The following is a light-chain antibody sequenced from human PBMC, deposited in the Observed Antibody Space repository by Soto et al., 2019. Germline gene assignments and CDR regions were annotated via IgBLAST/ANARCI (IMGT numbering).Light chain of an antibody. J-gene: IGKJ2*01. CDR1: QSLSSW. CDR3: QQYNSFPYT. Sequence: DIQMTQSTSTLSASVGDRVTITCRASQSLSSWLAWYQQKPGKAPNLLIYKASSLESCVPSRFSGSGSGTEFTLTISRLQPDDFATYYCQQYNSFPYTFGQGTKLEIK. V-gene: IGKV1-5*03. CDR2: KAS.